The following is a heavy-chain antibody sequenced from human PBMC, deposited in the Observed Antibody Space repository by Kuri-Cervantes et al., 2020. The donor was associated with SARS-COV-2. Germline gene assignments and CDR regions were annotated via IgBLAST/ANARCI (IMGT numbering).Heavy chain of an antibody. CDR2: IYTSGST. CDR1: GGSISSGSYY. J-gene: IGHJ2*01. Sequence: SETLSLTCTVSGGSISSGSYYWSWIRQPAGKGLEWIGHIYTSGSTNYNPSLKSRVTISVDTSKNQFSLKLSSVTAADTAVYYCARKEGEDCSSTSCYTIDWYFDLWGRGTLVTVSS. CDR3: ARKEGEDCSSTSCYTIDWYFDL. V-gene: IGHV4-61*09. D-gene: IGHD2-2*02.